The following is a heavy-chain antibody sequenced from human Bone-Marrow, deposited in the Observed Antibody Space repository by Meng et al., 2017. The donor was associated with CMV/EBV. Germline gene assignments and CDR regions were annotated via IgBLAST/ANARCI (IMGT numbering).Heavy chain of an antibody. CDR1: GGSFSGYY. J-gene: IGHJ5*02. V-gene: IGHV4-34*01. CDR2: INHSGST. CDR3: ARDWASSGSYSLEP. D-gene: IGHD1-26*01. Sequence: SETLSLTCAVYGGSFSGYYWSWIRQPPGKGLEWIGEINHSGSTNYNPSLKSRVTISVDKSKNQFSLKLSSVTAADTAVYYCARDWASSGSYSLEPWGQGTLVTVSS.